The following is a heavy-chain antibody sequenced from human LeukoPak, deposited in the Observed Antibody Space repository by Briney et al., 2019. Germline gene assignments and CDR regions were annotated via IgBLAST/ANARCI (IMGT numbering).Heavy chain of an antibody. J-gene: IGHJ6*02. CDR1: GGSFSGYY. CDR3: ARGVGVPYGMDV. CDR2: INHSGST. V-gene: IGHV4-34*01. D-gene: IGHD1-26*01. Sequence: SETLSLTCAVYGGSFSGYYWSWIRQPPGKGLEWIGEINHSGSTNYNPSLKSRVTISVDTSKNQFSLKLSSVTAADTAVYYCARGVGVPYGMDVWGQGTTVTVSS.